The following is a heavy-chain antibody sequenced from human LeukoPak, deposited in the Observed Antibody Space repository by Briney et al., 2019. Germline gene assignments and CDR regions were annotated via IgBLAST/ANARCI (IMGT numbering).Heavy chain of an antibody. CDR3: ARDWGATVTTRGYTDY. V-gene: IGHV3-30-3*01. CDR1: GFTFSSFA. Sequence: GGSLRLSCAASGFTFSSFATHWVRQAPGKGLEWVAVISHDGSNKYYADSVKGRFTVSRDNPKNTVYLQMNSLRTEDTTVYYCARDWGATVTTRGYTDYWGQGTLVTVS. CDR2: ISHDGSNK. D-gene: IGHD4-17*01. J-gene: IGHJ4*02.